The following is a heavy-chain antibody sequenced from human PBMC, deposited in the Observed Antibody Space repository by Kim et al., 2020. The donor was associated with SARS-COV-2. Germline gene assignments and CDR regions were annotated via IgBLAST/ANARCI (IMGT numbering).Heavy chain of an antibody. J-gene: IGHJ4*02. CDR2: ISSTGTAT. CDR3: ARESRGVVVTGPAY. V-gene: IGHV3-11*01. CDR1: GLTFSDYY. Sequence: GGSLRLSCAASGLTFSDYYMSWIRQAPGKGLEFVSFISSTGTATYYADPVKGRFTISRDNTNNSLYLQMNSLRAEDTAVYYCARESRGVVVTGPAYWGQGTLVTVSS. D-gene: IGHD2-2*01.